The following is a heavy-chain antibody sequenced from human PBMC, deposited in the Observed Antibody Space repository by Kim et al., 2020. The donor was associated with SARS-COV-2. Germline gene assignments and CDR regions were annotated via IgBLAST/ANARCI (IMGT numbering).Heavy chain of an antibody. D-gene: IGHD3-22*01. Sequence: SETLSLTCAVSGGSISSSNWWSWVRQPPGKGLEWIGEIYHSGSTNYNPSLKSRVTISVDKSKNQFSLKLSPVTAADTAVYYCASSGYHDAFDIWGQGTMVTVSS. J-gene: IGHJ3*02. CDR3: ASSGYHDAFDI. CDR1: GGSISSSNW. V-gene: IGHV4-4*02. CDR2: IYHSGST.